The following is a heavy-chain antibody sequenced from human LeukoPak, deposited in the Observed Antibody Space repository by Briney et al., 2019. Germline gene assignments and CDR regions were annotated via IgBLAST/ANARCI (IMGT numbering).Heavy chain of an antibody. V-gene: IGHV3-33*01. CDR3: ARLGPDWRIDY. CDR1: GFTFSSYG. D-gene: IGHD3-9*01. J-gene: IGHJ4*02. Sequence: QAGGSLKLSCAASGFTFSSYGMHWVRQAPGKGLEWVAVIWYDGSNKYYADSVKGRFTISRDNSKNTLYLQMNSLRAEDTAVYYCARLGPDWRIDYWGQGTLVTVSS. CDR2: IWYDGSNK.